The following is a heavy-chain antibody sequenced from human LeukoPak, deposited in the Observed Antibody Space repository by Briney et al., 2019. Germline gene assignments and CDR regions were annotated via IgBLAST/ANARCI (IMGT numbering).Heavy chain of an antibody. CDR2: IYYSGST. V-gene: IGHV4-39*01. CDR3: ARSTSNSNYDILTGYISTFDY. J-gene: IGHJ4*02. D-gene: IGHD3-9*01. Sequence: SETLFLTCTVSGGSISSSSYYWGWIRQPPGKGLEWIGSIYYSGSTYYNPSLKSRVTISVDTSKNQFSLKLSSVTAADTAVYYCARSTSNSNYDILTGYISTFDYWGQGTLVTVSS. CDR1: GGSISSSSYY.